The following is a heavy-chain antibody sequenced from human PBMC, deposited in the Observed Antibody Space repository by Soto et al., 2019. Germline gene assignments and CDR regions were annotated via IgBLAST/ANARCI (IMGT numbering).Heavy chain of an antibody. V-gene: IGHV3-23*01. Sequence: EVQLLESGGGLVQPGGSLRLSCAASGFTFSSYAMTWVRQAPGKGLEWVSAIGGGGGSTYYADSVQGRFTISRDNSKNPVYLQRNSLRAEDTAVYYCAKDLAVRTSQAFDYWGQGTLVTVSS. J-gene: IGHJ4*02. CDR1: GFTFSSYA. CDR2: IGGGGGST. CDR3: AKDLAVRTSQAFDY. D-gene: IGHD2-21*01.